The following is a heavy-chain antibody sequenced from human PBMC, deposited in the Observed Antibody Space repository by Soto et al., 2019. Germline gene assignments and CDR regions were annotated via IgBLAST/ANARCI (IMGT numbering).Heavy chain of an antibody. Sequence: PGGSLRLSCAASGFTFSSYGMHWVRQAPGKGLEWVAVISYDGSNKYYADSAKGRFTISRDNSKNTLYLQMNSLRAEDTAVHYCAKDLRSRYCSSASCSDYNWFDPWGQGTLVTVSS. D-gene: IGHD2-2*01. J-gene: IGHJ5*02. CDR1: GFTFSSYG. CDR3: AKDLRSRYCSSASCSDYNWFDP. V-gene: IGHV3-30*18. CDR2: ISYDGSNK.